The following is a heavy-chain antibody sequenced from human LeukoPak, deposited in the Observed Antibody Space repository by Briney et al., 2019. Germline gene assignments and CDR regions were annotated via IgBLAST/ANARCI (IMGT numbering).Heavy chain of an antibody. D-gene: IGHD1-26*01. J-gene: IGHJ3*02. CDR2: ISGSGGST. CDR3: AKDRSGSYYGLRHDAFDI. CDR1: GFTFNNFA. V-gene: IGHV3-23*01. Sequence: GGSLRLSCAASGFTFNNFAMSWVRQAPGKGLEWVSAISGSGGSTYYADSVKGRFTISRDNSKNTLYLQMNSLRAEDTAVYYCAKDRSGSYYGLRHDAFDIWGQGTMVTVSS.